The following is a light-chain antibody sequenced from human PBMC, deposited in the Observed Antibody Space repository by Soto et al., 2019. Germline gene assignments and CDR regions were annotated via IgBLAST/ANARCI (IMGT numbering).Light chain of an antibody. CDR1: SSDVGGYDY. J-gene: IGLJ2*01. CDR2: DIS. Sequence: QSALTQPASVSGSPGQSITISCTGTSSDVGGYDYVSWYQQHPGKAPKLMIYDISNWPSGVSDRFSGSKSANTASLTISGLQAEDEADYYCSSFTASNTEVFGGGTKLTVL. V-gene: IGLV2-14*01. CDR3: SSFTASNTEV.